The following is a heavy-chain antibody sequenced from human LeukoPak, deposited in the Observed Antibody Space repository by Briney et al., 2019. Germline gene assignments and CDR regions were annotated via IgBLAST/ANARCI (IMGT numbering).Heavy chain of an antibody. J-gene: IGHJ4*02. D-gene: IGHD1-26*01. CDR2: IIPIFGTA. V-gene: IGHV1-69*13. CDR3: YSGSYYVADFDY. Sequence: SVKVACKASGGTLSSYAISWVRQAPGQGLEWMGGIIPIFGTANYAQKFQGRVTITADESTSTAYMELSSLRSEDTAVYYCYSGSYYVADFDYWGQGTLVTVSS. CDR1: GGTLSSYA.